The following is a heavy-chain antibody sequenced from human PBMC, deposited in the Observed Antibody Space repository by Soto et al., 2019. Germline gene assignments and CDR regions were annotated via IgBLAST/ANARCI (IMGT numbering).Heavy chain of an antibody. D-gene: IGHD3-16*01. CDR1: GGTFSSYA. CDR2: IIPIFGTA. Sequence: QVQLVQSGAEVKKPGSSVKVSCKASGGTFSSYAISWVRQAPGQGLEWMGGIIPIFGTANYAQKFQGRVTITADESTSTAYMELSSLRSEDTAVYYCARDLVGGSLRYFAYWGQGTLVTVSS. J-gene: IGHJ4*02. CDR3: ARDLVGGSLRYFAY. V-gene: IGHV1-69*01.